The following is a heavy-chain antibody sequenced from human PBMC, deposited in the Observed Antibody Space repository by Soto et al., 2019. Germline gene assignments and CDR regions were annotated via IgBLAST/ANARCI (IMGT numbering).Heavy chain of an antibody. D-gene: IGHD3-16*01. Sequence: GGSQRLSCAASGFSFSNSVIHWVRQAPGRGLEWVAVISTDETNEDYADSVKGRFTISRDNSKSTLYLQMNSLRAEDTAVYYCARGLIKLEGGAFDIWGQGTMVTVSS. J-gene: IGHJ3*02. CDR1: GFSFSNSV. V-gene: IGHV3-33*01. CDR2: ISTDETNE. CDR3: ARGLIKLEGGAFDI.